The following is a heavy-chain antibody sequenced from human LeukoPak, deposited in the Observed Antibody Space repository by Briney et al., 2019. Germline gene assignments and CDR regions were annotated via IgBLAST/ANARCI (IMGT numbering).Heavy chain of an antibody. CDR2: IYYSGST. Sequence: PSETLSLTCTVSGGSVSSGSYYWSWIRQPPGKGLEWIGYIYYSGSTNYNPSLKSRVTISVDTSKNQFSLKLGSVTAADTAVYYCAREYVGGYNGEKAFDIWGQGTMVTVSS. V-gene: IGHV4-61*01. J-gene: IGHJ3*02. D-gene: IGHD3-22*01. CDR1: GGSVSSGSYY. CDR3: AREYVGGYNGEKAFDI.